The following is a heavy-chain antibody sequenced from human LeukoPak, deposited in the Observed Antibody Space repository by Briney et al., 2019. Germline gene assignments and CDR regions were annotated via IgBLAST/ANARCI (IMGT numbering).Heavy chain of an antibody. J-gene: IGHJ6*03. CDR1: GGSISSYY. V-gene: IGHV4-34*01. CDR2: INHSGST. CDR3: AGYIPYYYYYYMDV. Sequence: SSETLSLTCTVSGGSISSYYWSWIRQPAGKGLEWIGEINHSGSTNYNPSLKSRVTISVDTSKNQFSLKLSSVTAADTAVYHCAGYIPYYYYYYMDVWGKGTTVTVSS. D-gene: IGHD5-18*01.